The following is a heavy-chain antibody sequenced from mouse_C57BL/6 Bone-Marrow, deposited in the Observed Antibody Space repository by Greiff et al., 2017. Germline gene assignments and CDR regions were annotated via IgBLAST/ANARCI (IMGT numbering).Heavy chain of an antibody. Sequence: VQLQQPGAELVKPGASVKMSCKASGYTFTSYWITWVKQRPGQGLEWIGDIYPGSGSTNYNEKFKSKATLTVDTSSSTAYMQLSSLTSEDSAVYYCARAGDYSPGFAYWGQGTLVTVSA. CDR2: IYPGSGST. V-gene: IGHV1-55*01. CDR1: GYTFTSYW. CDR3: ARAGDYSPGFAY. D-gene: IGHD2-13*01. J-gene: IGHJ3*01.